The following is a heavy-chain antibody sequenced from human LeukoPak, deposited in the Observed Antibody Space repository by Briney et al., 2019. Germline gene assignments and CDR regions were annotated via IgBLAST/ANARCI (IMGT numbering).Heavy chain of an antibody. Sequence: PETLSLTCTVSGGSISSYYWSLVRQPPGKGLEWIGYIYYSGSTNYNPSLKSRVTISVDTSKNQFSLKLRSVTAADTAVYYCARRDDFWSGYYDYWGQETLVTVSS. V-gene: IGHV4-59*08. J-gene: IGHJ4*02. CDR1: GGSISSYY. CDR2: IYYSGST. D-gene: IGHD3-3*01. CDR3: ARRDDFWSGYYDY.